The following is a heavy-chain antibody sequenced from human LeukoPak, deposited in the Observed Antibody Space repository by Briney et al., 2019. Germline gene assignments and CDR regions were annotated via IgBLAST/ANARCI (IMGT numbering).Heavy chain of an antibody. CDR2: IYPTGIT. Sequence: PSETLSLTCTVSGGSISRSNYYWGWIRQPPGKGLEWIGSIYPTGITHYTSSLKSRVTISVDTSKNQFSLKLSSVTAADTAVYYCARAPMVRGTIDCWGQGTLVTVSS. J-gene: IGHJ4*02. D-gene: IGHD3-10*01. CDR1: GGSISRSNYY. V-gene: IGHV4-39*07. CDR3: ARAPMVRGTIDC.